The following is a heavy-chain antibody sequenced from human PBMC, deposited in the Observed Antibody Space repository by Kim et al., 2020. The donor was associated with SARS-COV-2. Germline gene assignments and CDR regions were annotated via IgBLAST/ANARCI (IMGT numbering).Heavy chain of an antibody. CDR2: ISSSSSYI. CDR3: ARGNYDILTGYYDY. D-gene: IGHD3-9*01. CDR1: GFTFSSYS. J-gene: IGHJ4*02. V-gene: IGHV3-21*01. Sequence: GGSLRLSCAASGFTFSSYSMNWVRQAPGKGLEWVSSISSSSSYIYYADSVKGRFTISRDNAKNSLYLQMNSLRAEDTAVYYCARGNYDILTGYYDYWGQGTLVTVS.